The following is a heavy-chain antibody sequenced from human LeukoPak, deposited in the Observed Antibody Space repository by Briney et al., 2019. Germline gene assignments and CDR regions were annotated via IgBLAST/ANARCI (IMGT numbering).Heavy chain of an antibody. CDR1: GFTFSNYW. D-gene: IGHD5-18*01. V-gene: IGHV3-7*04. Sequence: PGGSLRLSCAVSGFTFSNYWMTWVRQVPGKGLQWVANIKPDGTEEYYVDSVKGRFTISRDNAKNSLYLQMNSLRVEDTAVYYCARDRGGLPYWGQGTLVTASS. CDR3: ARDRGGLPY. J-gene: IGHJ4*02. CDR2: IKPDGTEE.